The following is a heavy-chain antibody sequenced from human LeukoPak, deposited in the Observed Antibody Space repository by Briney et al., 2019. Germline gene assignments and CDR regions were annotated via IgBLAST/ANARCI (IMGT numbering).Heavy chain of an antibody. Sequence: GGSLRLSCAASGFTFSSYAMSWVRQAPGKGLEWVSFISSSSSTTYYAESVKGRFTISRDNSKNTLYLQMNSLRAEDTAVYYCARDLPGYGYDYWGQGTLVTVSS. J-gene: IGHJ4*02. CDR3: ARDLPGYGYDY. D-gene: IGHD5-18*01. V-gene: IGHV3-48*01. CDR2: ISSSSSTT. CDR1: GFTFSSYA.